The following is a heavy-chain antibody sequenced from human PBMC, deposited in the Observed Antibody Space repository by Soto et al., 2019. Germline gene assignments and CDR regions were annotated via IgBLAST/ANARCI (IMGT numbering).Heavy chain of an antibody. V-gene: IGHV3-30*03. CDR3: APGLRFWEWPLGSFEP. J-gene: IGHJ5*02. Sequence: QVQLVESGGVVVQPGRSLRLSCAASGFTFSSYGMHWVRQAPGKGLEWVAVISYDGSNKYYADSVKGRFTISRDNSRNTLNPQMNSLRAEDTAVYYCAPGLRFWEWPLGSFEPWGQGTLLTVCS. CDR1: GFTFSSYG. D-gene: IGHD3-3*01. CDR2: ISYDGSNK.